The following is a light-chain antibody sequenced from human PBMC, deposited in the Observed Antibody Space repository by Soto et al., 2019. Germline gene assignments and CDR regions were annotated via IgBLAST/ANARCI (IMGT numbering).Light chain of an antibody. J-gene: IGLJ1*01. CDR1: ISDVGGYNY. CDR3: SSYTSSSTNYV. CDR2: DVS. Sequence: QSLLTQPASVSGSPGQSITISCTGTISDVGGYNYVSWYQQHPGKAPKLMIYDVSNRPSGVSNRFSGSKSGNTASLTISGLQAEDEADYYCSSYTSSSTNYVFGTGTKVTVL. V-gene: IGLV2-14*01.